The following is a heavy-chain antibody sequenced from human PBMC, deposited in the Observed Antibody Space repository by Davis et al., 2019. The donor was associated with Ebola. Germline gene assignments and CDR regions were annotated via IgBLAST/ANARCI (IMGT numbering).Heavy chain of an antibody. V-gene: IGHV3-11*04. D-gene: IGHD6-6*01. CDR2: ISSGSGNTI. CDR1: GFSLSAYY. CDR3: TRDPTGGRPEY. J-gene: IGHJ4*02. Sequence: GESLKISCAASGFSLSAYYMAWIRQAPGKGLEWVSYISSGSGNTIRYADSVKGRFTVSRDNAKNTLYLQMNSLRADDTAVYYCTRDPTGGRPEYWGQGTLVTVSS.